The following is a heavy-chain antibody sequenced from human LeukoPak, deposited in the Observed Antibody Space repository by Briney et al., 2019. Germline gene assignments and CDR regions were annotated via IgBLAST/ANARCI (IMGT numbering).Heavy chain of an antibody. CDR1: GYTFTSYG. Sequence: GASVKVSCKAPGYTFTSYGVSWVRQAPGQGLEGMGWISAYNGNTNYAQKLQGRVTMTTDTSTSTAYMELRSLRSDDTAVYYCARDRNIRDVWFADLDYWGQGTLVTVSS. D-gene: IGHD3-10*01. V-gene: IGHV1-18*01. CDR2: ISAYNGNT. J-gene: IGHJ4*02. CDR3: ARDRNIRDVWFADLDY.